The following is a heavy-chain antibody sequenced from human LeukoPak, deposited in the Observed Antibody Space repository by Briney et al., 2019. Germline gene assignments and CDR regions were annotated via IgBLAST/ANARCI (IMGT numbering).Heavy chain of an antibody. CDR2: MSSSTYTI. CDR3: ARDSCSGGSCYSDY. CDR1: GFTLSNYN. Sequence: PGGSLRLSCAASGFTLSNYNMNWVRQAPGKGLEWVSFMSSSTYTIQYADSVKGRFTISRDNSNNTLYLQMNSLRVDDTAVYYCARDSCSGGSCYSDYWGQGTLVTVSS. V-gene: IGHV3-48*01. J-gene: IGHJ4*02. D-gene: IGHD2-15*01.